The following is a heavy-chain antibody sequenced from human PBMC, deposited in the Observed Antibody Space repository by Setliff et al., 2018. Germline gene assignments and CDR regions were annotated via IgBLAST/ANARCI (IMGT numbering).Heavy chain of an antibody. CDR2: ISGSGGNT. V-gene: IGHV3-23*01. Sequence: GGSLRLSCAASEFTFSNYVMTWVRQAPGKGLEWVSSISGSGGNTYYADSVKGRFTISRDISRNTLYLQMSSLRPEDTALYYCARSTETFSGEDFYFFYYMDVWGKGTTVTVSS. J-gene: IGHJ6*03. D-gene: IGHD4-4*01. CDR1: EFTFSNYV. CDR3: ARSTETFSGEDFYFFYYMDV.